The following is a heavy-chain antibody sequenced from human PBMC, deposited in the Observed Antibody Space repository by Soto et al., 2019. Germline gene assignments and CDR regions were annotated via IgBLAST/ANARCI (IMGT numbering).Heavy chain of an antibody. CDR3: ARVPGRL. CDR2: VYSGGAT. J-gene: IGHJ4*02. Sequence: QLVETGGGLIQPGTSLTLSCAASGFSVSRNYMTWVRQAPGKGLEWVSFVYSGGATFYADSMKGRFILSRDDSQNTMYLQMNNLRAEDTAVYYCARVPGRLWGRGTLVTVAS. D-gene: IGHD3-10*01. V-gene: IGHV3-53*02. CDR1: GFSVSRNY.